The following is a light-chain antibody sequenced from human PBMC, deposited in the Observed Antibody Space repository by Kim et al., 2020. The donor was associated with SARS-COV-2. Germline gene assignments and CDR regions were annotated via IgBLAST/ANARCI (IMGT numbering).Light chain of an antibody. Sequence: GKTARITCGGNNIGSKSVHWYQQKPGQAPVLVIYYDSDRTSGIPERLSGSNSGNTATLTISRVEAGDEADYYCQVWDSSGDHPNWVFGGGTQLTVL. CDR1: NIGSKS. V-gene: IGLV3-21*04. CDR3: QVWDSSGDHPNWV. CDR2: YDS. J-gene: IGLJ3*02.